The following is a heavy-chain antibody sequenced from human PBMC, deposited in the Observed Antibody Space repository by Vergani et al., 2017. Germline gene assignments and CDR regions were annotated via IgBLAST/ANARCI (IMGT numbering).Heavy chain of an antibody. CDR1: GFTFSSYG. J-gene: IGHJ6*02. CDR2: ISYDGSNK. D-gene: IGHD1-26*01. V-gene: IGHV3-30*18. CDR3: AKGSGSYYYYYGMDV. Sequence: QVQLVESGGGVVQPGRSLRLSCAASGFTFSSYGMHWVRQAPGKGLAWVAVISYDGSNKYYADSVKGRFTISRDNSKNTLYLQMNSLRAEDTAVDYCAKGSGSYYYYYGMDVWGQGTTVTVSS.